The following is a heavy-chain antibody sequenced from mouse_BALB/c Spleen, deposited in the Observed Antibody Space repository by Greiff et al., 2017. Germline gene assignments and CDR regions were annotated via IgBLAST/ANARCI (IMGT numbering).Heavy chain of an antibody. CDR2: ISYSGST. V-gene: IGHV3-2*02. J-gene: IGHJ1*01. CDR3: ARPLHGNYWYFDV. D-gene: IGHD2-1*01. CDR1: GYSITSDYA. Sequence: DVQLQESGPGLVKPSQSLSLTCTVTGYSITSDYAWNWIRQFPGNKLEWMGYISYSGSTSYNPSLKSRISITRDTSKNQFFLQLNSVTTEDTATYYCARPLHGNYWYFDVWGAGTTVTVSS.